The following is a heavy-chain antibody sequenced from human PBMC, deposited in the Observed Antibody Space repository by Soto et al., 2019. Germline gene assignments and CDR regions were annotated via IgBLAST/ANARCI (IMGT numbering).Heavy chain of an antibody. CDR1: GYTFTNYA. D-gene: IGHD6-13*01. V-gene: IGHV1-18*01. CDR3: EKDSQYSTIWQRFDS. J-gene: IGHJ4*02. Sequence: QVQLVQSGVEVKKPGASVKVSCKASGYTFTNYAISWVRQAPGRGLEWMGWVNTYNGNPNYAQIFQGRITMTTDTSTGTAYMELRSLKSDDSAVYYCEKDSQYSTIWQRFDSWGQGTLVTVSS. CDR2: VNTYNGNP.